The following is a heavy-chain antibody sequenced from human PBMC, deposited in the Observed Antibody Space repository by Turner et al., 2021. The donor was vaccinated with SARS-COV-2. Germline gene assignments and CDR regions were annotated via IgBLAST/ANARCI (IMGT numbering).Heavy chain of an antibody. Sequence: EVQLVESGGGLVKPGGSLRPSCAASGLKFNNYTMTWVRQAPGNGLEWVSSIGSPSSTYYADSVKGRFTISRDNAKNSLFLQMNSLRGEDTAVYYCARGCTNAVCIQYWGQGTLVTVSS. CDR3: ARGCTNAVCIQY. CDR2: IGSPSST. J-gene: IGHJ4*02. V-gene: IGHV3-21*01. D-gene: IGHD2-8*01. CDR1: GLKFNNYT.